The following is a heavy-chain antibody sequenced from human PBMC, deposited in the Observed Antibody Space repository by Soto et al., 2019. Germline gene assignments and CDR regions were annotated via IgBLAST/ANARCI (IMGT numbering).Heavy chain of an antibody. D-gene: IGHD6-19*01. CDR3: ARVIGGWYYLDY. Sequence: ASVKVSCKASGYTFTSYAMHWVRQAPGQRLEWMGWINAGNGNTKYSQKFQGRVTITTDTSASTAYMELSSLRSDDTAVYYCARVIGGWYYLDYWGQGTLVTVSS. CDR2: INAGNGNT. V-gene: IGHV1-3*01. CDR1: GYTFTSYA. J-gene: IGHJ4*02.